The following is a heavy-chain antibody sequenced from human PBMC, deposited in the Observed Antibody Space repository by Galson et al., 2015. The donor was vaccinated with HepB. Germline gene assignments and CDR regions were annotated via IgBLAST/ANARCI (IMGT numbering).Heavy chain of an antibody. CDR1: GFTFSNYA. Sequence: SLRLSCAASGFTFSNYAMSWVRQAPGKGLEWVSAISDGGDDTYYADSVRGRFTISRDNFKNTLYLQMNSLRAEDTAAYYCVKWATPGYGYFSEGLDAWGKGPMVTVPS. V-gene: IGHV3-23*01. CDR3: VKWATPGYGYFSEGLDA. J-gene: IGHJ3*01. D-gene: IGHD2-2*03. CDR2: ISDGGDDT.